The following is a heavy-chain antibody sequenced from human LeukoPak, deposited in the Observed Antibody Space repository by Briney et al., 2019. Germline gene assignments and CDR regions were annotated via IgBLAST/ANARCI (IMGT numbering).Heavy chain of an antibody. CDR2: ISSSSSYI. CDR3: ARWYYGVYAFDY. V-gene: IGHV3-21*01. CDR1: GFTFSSYS. D-gene: IGHD4-17*01. J-gene: IGHJ4*02. Sequence: GGSLRLSCAASGFTFSSYSMNWVRQAPGKGLEWVSSISSSSSYIYYADSVKGRFTISRDSAKNSLYLQMNSLRAEDTAVYYCARWYYGVYAFDYWGQGTLVTVSS.